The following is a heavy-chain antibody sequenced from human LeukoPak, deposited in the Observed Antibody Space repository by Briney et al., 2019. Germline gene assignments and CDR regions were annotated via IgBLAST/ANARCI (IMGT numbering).Heavy chain of an antibody. CDR3: AKDRSIGTYYTFDH. Sequence: GGSLRLSCAASGFTFNNYAMTWVRQAPGKGLEWVSSISASGVMTYYADSVKGRFTVSRDNSKNSLYLQMSSLTAADTAVYYCAKDRSIGTYYTFDHWGQGTMVTVSS. CDR1: GFTFNNYA. J-gene: IGHJ3*01. CDR2: ISASGVMT. D-gene: IGHD1-26*01. V-gene: IGHV3-23*01.